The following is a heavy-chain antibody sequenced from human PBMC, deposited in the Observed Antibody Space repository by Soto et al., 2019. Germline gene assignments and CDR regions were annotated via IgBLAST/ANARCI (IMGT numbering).Heavy chain of an antibody. D-gene: IGHD1-26*01. Sequence: GGSLRLSCAGSGFTFNNFWMHWVRQAPGKGLVWVARINTDGSVTSHADSVKGRSTISRDNAKSTLYLQMNSLRAEDSARYYCARQTGLGATNYWGRGNLVTVSS. CDR1: GFTFNNFW. CDR2: INTDGSVT. CDR3: ARQTGLGATNY. V-gene: IGHV3-74*01. J-gene: IGHJ4*02.